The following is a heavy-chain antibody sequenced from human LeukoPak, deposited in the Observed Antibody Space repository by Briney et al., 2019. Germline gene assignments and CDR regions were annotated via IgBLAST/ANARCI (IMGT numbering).Heavy chain of an antibody. V-gene: IGHV3/OR16-9*01. Sequence: GGSLRLSCAASGFSFGGHYMSWVRQAPGKGPEWISYISGNGGDIAYADSVKGRFTISRDDAKNSLHLQMNSLRVEDTAVYHCVRHAGRAGGQWGQGTLIAVSS. CDR1: GFSFGGHY. J-gene: IGHJ4*02. CDR3: VRHAGRAGGQ. CDR2: ISGNGGDI. D-gene: IGHD3-10*01.